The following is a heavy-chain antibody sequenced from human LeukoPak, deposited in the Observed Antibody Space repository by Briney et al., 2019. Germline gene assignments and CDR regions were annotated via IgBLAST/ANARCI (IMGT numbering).Heavy chain of an antibody. V-gene: IGHV3-23*01. CDR3: AKGVRFLDWWILDY. Sequence: RGSLRLSCAASGFTFSSFAMSWVRQAPGKGLEWVSAISGSDSTYYADSVKGRFTISRDNSKNMLYLQMNSLRAEDTAIYYCAKGVRFLDWWILDYWGQGSLVTVSS. CDR2: ISGSDST. J-gene: IGHJ4*02. D-gene: IGHD3-9*01. CDR1: GFTFSSFA.